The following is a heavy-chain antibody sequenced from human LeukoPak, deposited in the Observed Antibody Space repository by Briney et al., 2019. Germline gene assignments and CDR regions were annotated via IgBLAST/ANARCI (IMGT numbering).Heavy chain of an antibody. CDR1: GFTFSTYA. D-gene: IGHD2-21*01. J-gene: IGHJ4*01. CDR3: AKDLHIYS. V-gene: IGHV3-23*01. Sequence: GGSLRLSCAASGFTFSTYAMTWVRQAPGKGLQWVSVISGSSGKTYYADSVKGRFTISRDNSKNMLYLQMNSLRAEDTAVYYCAKDLHIYSRGQGTLVTVSS. CDR2: ISGSSGKT.